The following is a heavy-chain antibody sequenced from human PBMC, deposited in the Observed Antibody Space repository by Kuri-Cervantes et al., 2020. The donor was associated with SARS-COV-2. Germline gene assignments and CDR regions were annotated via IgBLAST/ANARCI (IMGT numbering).Heavy chain of an antibody. J-gene: IGHJ5*02. Sequence: SVKVSCKASGFTFASYAISWVRQAPGQGLGWMGGIIPIFGTANYAQKFQGRVTITTDESTSTAYMELSSLRSEDTAVYYCARVFVGATYSWFDPWGQGTLVTVSS. CDR1: GFTFASYA. D-gene: IGHD1-26*01. V-gene: IGHV1-69*05. CDR3: ARVFVGATYSWFDP. CDR2: IIPIFGTA.